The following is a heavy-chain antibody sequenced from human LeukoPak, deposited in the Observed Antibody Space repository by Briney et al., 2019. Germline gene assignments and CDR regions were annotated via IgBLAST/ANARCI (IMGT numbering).Heavy chain of an antibody. Sequence: NPSETLSLTCTVSGGSVSSGSYYWSWIRQPPGEGLEWIGYIYYSGGSTNYNPSLKSRVTISADTSKNQFSLKLSSVTAADTAVYYCARDGDYWGQGTLVTVSS. CDR2: IYYSGGST. CDR1: GGSVSSGSYY. CDR3: ARDGDY. J-gene: IGHJ4*02. V-gene: IGHV4-61*01.